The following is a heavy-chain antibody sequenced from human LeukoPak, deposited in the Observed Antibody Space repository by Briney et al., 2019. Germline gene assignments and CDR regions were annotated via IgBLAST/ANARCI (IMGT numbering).Heavy chain of an antibody. V-gene: IGHV3-64D*06. D-gene: IGHD3-10*01. Sequence: GGSLRLSCSASGFTFSRDAMHWVRQAPGKGLEYVSAISSNGGSTYYADSVKGRFTISRDNSRNTLHLQMSSLRVEDTAVYYCVKDSSSGSYFDYGGQGTLVTVSS. CDR3: VKDSSSGSYFDY. J-gene: IGHJ4*02. CDR1: GFTFSRDA. CDR2: ISSNGGST.